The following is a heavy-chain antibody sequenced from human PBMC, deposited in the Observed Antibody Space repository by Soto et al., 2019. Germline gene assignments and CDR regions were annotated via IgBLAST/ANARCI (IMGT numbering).Heavy chain of an antibody. CDR3: AKSDNYFFDD. CDR1: GFTFSSSV. Sequence: GGSLRLSCAASGFTFSSSVMSWVRQAPGKGLEWVSTFSGSSGNTYYADSVKGRFTISRDNSKNTLYLQMNSLRAEDTAVYYCAKSDNYFFDDWGQGTLVTVSS. CDR2: FSGSSGNT. V-gene: IGHV3-23*01. J-gene: IGHJ4*02. D-gene: IGHD3-3*01.